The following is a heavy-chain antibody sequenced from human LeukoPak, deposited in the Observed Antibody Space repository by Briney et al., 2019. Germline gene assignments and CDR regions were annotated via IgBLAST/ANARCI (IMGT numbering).Heavy chain of an antibody. CDR1: RGSISSSSYY. V-gene: IGHV4-39*01. CDR2: IYYSGST. D-gene: IGHD5-18*01. Sequence: SETLSLTCTVSRGSISSSSYYWGWIRQPPGKGLEWIGSIYYSGSTYYNPSLKSRVTISVDTSKNQFSLKLSSVAAADTAVYYCARYGQTAMVDYWGQGTLVTVSS. J-gene: IGHJ4*02. CDR3: ARYGQTAMVDY.